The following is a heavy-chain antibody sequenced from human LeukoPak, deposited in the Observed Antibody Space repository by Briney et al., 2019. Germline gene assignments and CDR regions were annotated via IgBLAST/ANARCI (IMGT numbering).Heavy chain of an antibody. D-gene: IGHD2-15*01. Sequence: GGSLRLSCVASGFTFSSSAMSWVRQAPGKGLEWVSAISNNGGYTYYADSVQGRFTISRDDSKSTLCLQMNSLRAEDTAVYYCAKQLGYCSDGSCYFPYWGQGTLVTVSS. V-gene: IGHV3-23*01. CDR3: AKQLGYCSDGSCYFPY. J-gene: IGHJ4*02. CDR1: GFTFSSSA. CDR2: ISNNGGYT.